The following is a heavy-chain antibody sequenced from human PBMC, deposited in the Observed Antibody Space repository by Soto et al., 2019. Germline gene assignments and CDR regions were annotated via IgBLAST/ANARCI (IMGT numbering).Heavy chain of an antibody. J-gene: IGHJ4*02. CDR3: ARAPAEYYDERGKGTRYFDY. CDR2: VHHSGGT. CDR1: GGSVSGYY. V-gene: IGHV4-59*02. Sequence: SETLSLTCTVSGGSVSGYYWSWIRQSPGKGLEWIGYVHHSGGTNYNPSMQSRVTMSIDTSKNRFSLGLDSVTATDTAVYYCARAPAEYYDERGKGTRYFDYWGQGTLVTVSS. D-gene: IGHD3-22*01.